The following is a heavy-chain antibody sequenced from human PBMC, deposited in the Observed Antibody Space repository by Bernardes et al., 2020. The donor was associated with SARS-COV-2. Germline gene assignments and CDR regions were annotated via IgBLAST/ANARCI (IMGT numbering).Heavy chain of an antibody. D-gene: IGHD1-20*01. J-gene: IGHJ6*02. CDR2: IWHDGINK. CDR1: GFTFSDYG. Sequence: GGSLRLSCVASGFTFSDYGMHWVRQAPGKGLEWVAVIWHDGINKYYADSVKGRFSVSRDNSDNTLSLQMNSLRAEDSAVYFCSGAGITGETVYGMGVWGQGTTVTVSS. CDR3: SGAGITGETVYGMGV. V-gene: IGHV3-33*01.